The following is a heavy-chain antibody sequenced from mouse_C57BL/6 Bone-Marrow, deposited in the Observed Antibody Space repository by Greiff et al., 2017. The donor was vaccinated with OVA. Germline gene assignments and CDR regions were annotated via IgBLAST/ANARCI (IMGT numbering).Heavy chain of an antibody. CDR1: GFSLTSYG. V-gene: IGHV2-4*01. CDR3: AKKGDDYDRYYAMDY. Sequence: VQLVESGPGLVQPSQSLSITCTVSGFSLTSYGVHWVRQPPGKGLEWLGVIWSGGSTDYNAAFISRLSISKDNSKSQVFFKMNSLQADDTAIYYCAKKGDDYDRYYAMDYWGQGTSVTVSS. CDR2: IWSGGST. D-gene: IGHD2-4*01. J-gene: IGHJ4*01.